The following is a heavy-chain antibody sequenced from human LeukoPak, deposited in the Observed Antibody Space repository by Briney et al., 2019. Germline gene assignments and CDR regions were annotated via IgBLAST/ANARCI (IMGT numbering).Heavy chain of an antibody. V-gene: IGHV3-23*01. CDR1: GFTFSSHA. CDR2: ISGSGGST. Sequence: GGSLRLSCAASGFTFSSHAMSWVRQVPGKGLEWVSVISGSGGSTYDADSVKGRFSISRDNSKNTLYLHMNSPRAEDTAVYYCAADLCGGNSCYSDYWGQGTLVTVSS. D-gene: IGHD2-21*01. CDR3: AADLCGGNSCYSDY. J-gene: IGHJ4*02.